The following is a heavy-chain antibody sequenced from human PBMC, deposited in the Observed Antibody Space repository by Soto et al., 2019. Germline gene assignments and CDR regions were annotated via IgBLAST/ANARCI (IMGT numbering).Heavy chain of an antibody. D-gene: IGHD4-4*01. Sequence: PGGSLRLSCAASGFTFSSYAMSWVRQAPGKGLEWVSAISGSGGSTYYADSVKGRFTISRDNSKNTLYLQMNSLRAEDTAVYYCAKDQVSDYSNWIDYWGQGTLVTVSS. J-gene: IGHJ4*02. CDR3: AKDQVSDYSNWIDY. CDR2: ISGSGGST. V-gene: IGHV3-23*01. CDR1: GFTFSSYA.